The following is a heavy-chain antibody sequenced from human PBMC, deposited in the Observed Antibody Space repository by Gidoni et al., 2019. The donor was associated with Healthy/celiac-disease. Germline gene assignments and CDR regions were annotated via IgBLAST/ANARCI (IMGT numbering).Heavy chain of an antibody. Sequence: QVQLQESGPGLVKPPQTLSLTCTVSGCSISRGGYYWSWIRQQPGKGLEWMWYIYYSGRTYYNPSLKSRVTMSVDTSENQFSLELSSVTAAGTAVYYCARGGEGSVGRGYAFDIWGQGTMGTVSS. CDR2: IYYSGRT. J-gene: IGHJ3*02. D-gene: IGHD3-10*01. CDR3: ARGGEGSVGRGYAFDI. V-gene: IGHV4-31*03. CDR1: GCSISRGGYY.